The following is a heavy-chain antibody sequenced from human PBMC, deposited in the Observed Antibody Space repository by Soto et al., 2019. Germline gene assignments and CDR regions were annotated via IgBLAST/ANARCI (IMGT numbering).Heavy chain of an antibody. CDR3: ARVSLLQLENAFNI. CDR1: GFTFSSYS. V-gene: IGHV3-21*01. D-gene: IGHD6-13*01. CDR2: ISSSSSYI. J-gene: IGHJ3*02. Sequence: GGSLRLSCAASGFTFSSYSMNWVRQAPGKGLEWVSSISSSSSYIYYADSVKGRFTISRDNAKNSLYLQMNSLRAEDTAVYYCARVSLLQLENAFNIWGQGTMVTVSS.